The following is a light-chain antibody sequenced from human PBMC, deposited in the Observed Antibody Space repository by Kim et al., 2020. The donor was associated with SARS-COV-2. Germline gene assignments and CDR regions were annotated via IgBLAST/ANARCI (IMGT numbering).Light chain of an antibody. CDR1: QSVDYR. J-gene: IGKJ2*01. Sequence: LSPGESATRSCRASQSVDYRLAWYQQKPGRSPSLLMYDTSSRATGIPARFSGSGSGTDFTLTITSLEPEDFAVYYCQQRASWPRTFGQGTKLEI. V-gene: IGKV3-11*01. CDR3: QQRASWPRT. CDR2: DTS.